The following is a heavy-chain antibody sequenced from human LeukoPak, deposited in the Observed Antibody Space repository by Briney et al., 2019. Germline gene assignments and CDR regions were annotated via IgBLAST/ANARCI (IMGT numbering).Heavy chain of an antibody. CDR2: ISSSGSTI. CDR1: GFTFSSYS. J-gene: IGHJ4*02. CDR3: AREGEANPHFDY. D-gene: IGHD4/OR15-4a*01. Sequence: PGGSLRLSCTASGFTFSSYSMNWVRQAPGKGLEWVSYISSSGSTIYYADSVKGRFTISRDNAKNSLYLQMNRLRAEDTAVYYCAREGEANPHFDYWGQGTLVTVSS. V-gene: IGHV3-48*04.